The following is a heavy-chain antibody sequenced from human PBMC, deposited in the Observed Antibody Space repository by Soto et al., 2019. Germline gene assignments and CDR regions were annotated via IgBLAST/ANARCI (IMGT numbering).Heavy chain of an antibody. CDR2: LSYDGTNG. CDR1: GFTFSSCG. J-gene: IGHJ2*01. Sequence: QVQLVESGGGVVQPGTSLRLSCAASGFTFSSCGMHWVRQAPGKGLEWVAVLSYDGTNGYYADSGKGPFTIARDNSDNTLYVQMNSLTTEDTAVYYCANEVGAEVTTFTNWYFDLWGRGTLVTVST. V-gene: IGHV3-30*18. D-gene: IGHD4-17*01. CDR3: ANEVGAEVTTFTNWYFDL.